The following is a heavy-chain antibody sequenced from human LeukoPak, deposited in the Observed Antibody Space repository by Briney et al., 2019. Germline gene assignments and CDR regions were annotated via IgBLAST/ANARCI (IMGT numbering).Heavy chain of an antibody. D-gene: IGHD2-8*01. CDR2: ISSSGSTI. CDR1: GFTFSSYE. V-gene: IGHV3-48*03. CDR3: ARPDCTNGVCPFYFDY. Sequence: GGSLRLSCAASGFTFSSYEMNWVRQAPGKGLEWVSYISSSGSTIYYADSVKGRFTISRDNAKNSLYLQMNSLRAEDTALYYCARPDCTNGVCPFYFDYWGQGTLVTVSS. J-gene: IGHJ4*02.